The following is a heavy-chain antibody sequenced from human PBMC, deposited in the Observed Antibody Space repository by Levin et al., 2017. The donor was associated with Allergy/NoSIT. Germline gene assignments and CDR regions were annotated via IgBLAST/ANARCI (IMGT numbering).Heavy chain of an antibody. CDR1: GDSISSNKW. D-gene: IGHD6-13*01. Sequence: SETLSLTCAVSGDSISSNKWWSWVRQPPGKGLEWIGEIYHSGSTNYNPSLKSRVTISVDKSKNQFSLKVSSVTAADTAVYYCTSITATEKCFDPWGQGTLVTVTS. J-gene: IGHJ5*02. CDR2: IYHSGST. CDR3: TSITATEKCFDP. V-gene: IGHV4-4*02.